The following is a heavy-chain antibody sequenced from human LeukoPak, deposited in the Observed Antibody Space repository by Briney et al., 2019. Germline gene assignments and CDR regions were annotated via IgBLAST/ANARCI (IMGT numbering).Heavy chain of an antibody. V-gene: IGHV3-11*04. Sequence: GGSLRLSCAASGFTFSDYYMGWIRQAPGKGLEWVSYITSGGNSVYYADSVKGRFTISRDNAKNSLYLQMNSLRAEDTAVYYCAELGITMIGGVWGKGTTVTISS. CDR3: AELGITMIGGV. J-gene: IGHJ6*04. CDR2: ITSGGNSV. D-gene: IGHD3-10*02. CDR1: GFTFSDYY.